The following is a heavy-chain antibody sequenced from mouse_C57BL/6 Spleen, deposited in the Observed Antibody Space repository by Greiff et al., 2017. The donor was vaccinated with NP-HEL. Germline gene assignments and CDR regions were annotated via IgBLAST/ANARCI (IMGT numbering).Heavy chain of an antibody. D-gene: IGHD2-5*01. V-gene: IGHV14-1*01. CDR2: IDPEDGDT. CDR3: TTSNYSNYDWFAY. J-gene: IGHJ3*01. Sequence: VQLQQSGAELVRPGASVKLSCTASGFNIKDYYMHWVKQRPDQGLEWIGRIDPEDGDTEYAPKFQGKATMTADTSSNTAYLQLSSLTSEDTAVYYCTTSNYSNYDWFAYWGQGTLVTVSA. CDR1: GFNIKDYY.